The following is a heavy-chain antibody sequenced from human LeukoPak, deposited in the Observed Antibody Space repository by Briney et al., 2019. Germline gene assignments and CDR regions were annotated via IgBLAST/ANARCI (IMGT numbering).Heavy chain of an antibody. V-gene: IGHV3-7*01. CDR2: IKEDDSEK. D-gene: IGHD3-16*01. CDR1: GFTFSSAW. Sequence: GGSLRLSCAASGFTFSSAWMSWVRQAPGKGLEWVANIKEDDSEKNYVDSVKGRFTISRDNAKNSLYLQMNSLRAEDTAVYYCANEGGGAFDIWGQGTMVTVSS. CDR3: ANEGGGAFDI. J-gene: IGHJ3*02.